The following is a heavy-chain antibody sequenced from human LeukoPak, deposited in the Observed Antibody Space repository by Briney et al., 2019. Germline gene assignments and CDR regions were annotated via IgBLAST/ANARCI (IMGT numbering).Heavy chain of an antibody. CDR1: GGSFSGYY. CDR3: ATEPGYCTGGRCYGGWFDP. CDR2: INHSGST. V-gene: IGHV4-34*01. D-gene: IGHD2-15*01. J-gene: IGHJ5*02. Sequence: SETLSLTCAVYGGSFSGYYWSWIRQPPGKGLEWIGEINHSGSTNYNPSLKSRVTISVDTSKNQFSLKLSSVTAADTAVYYCATEPGYCTGGRCYGGWFDPWGQGTLVTVSP.